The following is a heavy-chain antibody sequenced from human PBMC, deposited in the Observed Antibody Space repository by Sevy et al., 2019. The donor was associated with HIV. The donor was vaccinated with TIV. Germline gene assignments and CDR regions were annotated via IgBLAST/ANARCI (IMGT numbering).Heavy chain of an antibody. CDR3: TTDHSETYSSGW. Sequence: GGSLRLSCAASGFTFSNAWMSWVRQAPGKGLEWVGRLKSKTDGGTTDYAAPVKGRFTISRDDSKNTLYLQMNSLKTEDTAVYYCTTDHSETYSSGWWGQGTLVTVSS. CDR1: GFTFSNAW. CDR2: LKSKTDGGTT. J-gene: IGHJ4*02. V-gene: IGHV3-15*01. D-gene: IGHD6-19*01.